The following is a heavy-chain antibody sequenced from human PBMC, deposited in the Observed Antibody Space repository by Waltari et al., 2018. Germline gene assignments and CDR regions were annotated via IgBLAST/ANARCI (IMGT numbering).Heavy chain of an antibody. J-gene: IGHJ4*02. CDR2: IYYSGST. CDR3: ARTYSSSSPFDY. Sequence: QVQLQESGPGLVKPSETLSLTCTVSGGSISSYYWSWIRQPPGQGLEWIGYIYYSGSTKYNPSRQSGVTISVDTSKNQFCLKLGSVTAADTAVYYCARTYSSSSPFDYWGQGTLVTVSS. D-gene: IGHD6-6*01. V-gene: IGHV4-59*01. CDR1: GGSISSYY.